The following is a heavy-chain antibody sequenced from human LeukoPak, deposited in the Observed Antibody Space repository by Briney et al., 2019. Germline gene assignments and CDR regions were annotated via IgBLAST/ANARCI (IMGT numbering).Heavy chain of an antibody. CDR3: ARDGESIAAAAYNWFDP. J-gene: IGHJ5*02. Sequence: GGSLRLSCAASGFTSSDYYMSWIRQAPGKGLEWVSYISSSGSTIYYADSVKGRFTISRDNAKNSLYLQMNSLRAEDTAVYYCARDGESIAAAAYNWFDPWGQGTLVTVSS. V-gene: IGHV3-11*01. CDR2: ISSSGSTI. CDR1: GFTSSDYY. D-gene: IGHD6-13*01.